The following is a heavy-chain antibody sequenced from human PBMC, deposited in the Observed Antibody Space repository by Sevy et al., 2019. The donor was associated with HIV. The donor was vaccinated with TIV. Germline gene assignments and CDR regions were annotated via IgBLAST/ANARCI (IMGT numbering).Heavy chain of an antibody. J-gene: IGHJ4*02. CDR1: GGSITTYY. CDR3: AREATGAFDY. Sequence: SETLSLTCTVSGGSITTYYWSWIRQPPGKGLKWIGYIHYSGRTNYNPSLKSRLTISVDTSKNQFTLKLASVPAADTAVYYCAREATGAFDYWGQGTLVTVSS. CDR2: IHYSGRT. D-gene: IGHD5-12*01. V-gene: IGHV4-59*01.